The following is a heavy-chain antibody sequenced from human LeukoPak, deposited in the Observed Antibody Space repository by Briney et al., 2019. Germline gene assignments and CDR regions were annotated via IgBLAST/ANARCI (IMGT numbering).Heavy chain of an antibody. CDR1: GGAITSYY. J-gene: IGHJ5*02. CDR2: VYYSGSN. V-gene: IGHV4-59*08. Sequence: PSETLSLTCTVRGGAITSYYWSGIRQPPGKGLEWIGYVYYSGSNNYNPSLKSRVTISGDTTKNQFSLKLSSVTAADTAVYYCTRRGGSSSSDWFDPWGQGTLVIVSS. D-gene: IGHD6-6*01. CDR3: TRRGGSSSSDWFDP.